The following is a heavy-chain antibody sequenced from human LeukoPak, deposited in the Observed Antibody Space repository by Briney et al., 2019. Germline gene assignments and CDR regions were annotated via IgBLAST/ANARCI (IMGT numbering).Heavy chain of an antibody. CDR1: GYTFTGYY. V-gene: IGHV1-2*02. J-gene: IGHJ4*02. CDR3: ARVGKGSVPAAHFDY. CDR2: INPSSGGT. D-gene: IGHD2-2*01. Sequence: ASVKVSCKASGYTFTGYYMHWVRQAPGQGLEWMGWINPSSGGTNYAQKFQGRVTMTRDTSISTAYMELSRLRSDDTAVYYCARVGKGSVPAAHFDYWGQGTLVTVSS.